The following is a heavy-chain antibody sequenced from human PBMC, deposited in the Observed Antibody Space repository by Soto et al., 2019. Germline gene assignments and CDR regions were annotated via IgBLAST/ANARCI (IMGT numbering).Heavy chain of an antibody. CDR2: INPYSGGA. V-gene: IGHV1-2*02. CDR1: GYTFTDYF. J-gene: IGHJ3*02. D-gene: IGHD2-21*01. Sequence: QVQLVQSGAEVKKPGASVKVSCEASGYTFTDYFIRRVRQAPGQGLEWIGWINPYSGGADLSQKFQGRVTMTRDTSISTAYMEVSSLRSDDTAVFYCARLMHYSHSGGSSHSGFDMWGQGTLVTVSS. CDR3: ARLMHYSHSGGSSHSGFDM.